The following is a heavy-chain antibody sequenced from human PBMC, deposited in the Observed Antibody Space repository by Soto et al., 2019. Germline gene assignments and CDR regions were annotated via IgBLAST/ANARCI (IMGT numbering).Heavy chain of an antibody. CDR3: ARLIQLSTMDV. Sequence: GGSLRLSCAASGFTFSSYAMHWVRQAPGKGLEWVAVISYDGSNKYYADSVKGRFTISRDNSKNTLYLQMNSLRAEDTAVYYCARLIQLSTMDVWGQGTTVTVSS. J-gene: IGHJ6*02. CDR1: GFTFSSYA. CDR2: ISYDGSNK. D-gene: IGHD5-18*01. V-gene: IGHV3-30-3*01.